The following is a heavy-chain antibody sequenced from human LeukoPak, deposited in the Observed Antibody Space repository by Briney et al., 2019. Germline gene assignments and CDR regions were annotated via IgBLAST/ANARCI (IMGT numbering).Heavy chain of an antibody. V-gene: IGHV3-11*04. D-gene: IGHD3-22*01. CDR1: GFTFSDYY. J-gene: IGHJ4*02. CDR3: ARERATYYYDSSGPRSLGY. Sequence: GGSLRLSCAASGFTFSDYYMSWIRQAPGKGLEWDSYISSSGSTIYYADSVKGRFTISRDNAKNSLYLQMNSLRAEDTAVYYCARERATYYYDSSGPRSLGYWGQGTLVTVSS. CDR2: ISSSGSTI.